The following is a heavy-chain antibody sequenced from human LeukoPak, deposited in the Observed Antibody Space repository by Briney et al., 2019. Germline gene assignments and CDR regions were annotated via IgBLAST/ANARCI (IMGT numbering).Heavy chain of an antibody. CDR3: ARDRIAVVTSYYFDY. V-gene: IGHV3-21*01. J-gene: IGHJ4*02. D-gene: IGHD3-22*01. CDR2: ISSSSSYI. CDR1: GFTFSSYE. Sequence: GGSLRLSCAASGFTFSSYEMNWVRQAPGKGLEWVSSISSSSSYIYYADSVKGRFTISRDNAKNSLYLQMNSLRAEDTAVYYCARDRIAVVTSYYFDYWGQGTLVTVSS.